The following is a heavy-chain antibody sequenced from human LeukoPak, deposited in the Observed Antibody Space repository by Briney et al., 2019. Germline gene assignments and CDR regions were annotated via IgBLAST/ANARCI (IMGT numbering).Heavy chain of an antibody. Sequence: ASVKVSCKASGYTFTSYYMHWVRQAPGQGLEWMGIINPSGGSTSYAQKFQGRVTMTEDTSTDTAYMELSSLRSEDTAVYYCATGGAAFDYWGQGTLVTVSS. J-gene: IGHJ4*02. V-gene: IGHV1-46*01. CDR1: GYTFTSYY. CDR2: INPSGGST. D-gene: IGHD1-26*01. CDR3: ATGGAAFDY.